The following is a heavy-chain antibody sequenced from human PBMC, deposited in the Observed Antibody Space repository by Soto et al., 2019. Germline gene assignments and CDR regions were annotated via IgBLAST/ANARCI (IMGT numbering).Heavy chain of an antibody. V-gene: IGHV4-34*01. CDR3: ARERRVVGGYSSNWYDYFDI. J-gene: IGHJ4*02. Sequence: PSETLSLTCAFHVGSFNTYYWSWIRQAPGKGLEWIGEINHSGSTNYNPSLKSRVTISVDTSKNHFSLTLNSVSAADTAVYYCARERRVVGGYSSNWYDYFDIWGQGAMVTVSS. D-gene: IGHD6-13*01. CDR2: INHSGST. CDR1: VGSFNTYY.